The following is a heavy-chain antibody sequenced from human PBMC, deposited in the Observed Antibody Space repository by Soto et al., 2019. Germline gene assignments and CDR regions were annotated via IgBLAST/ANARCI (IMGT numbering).Heavy chain of an antibody. D-gene: IGHD3-3*01. CDR1: GYTFTNYG. Sequence: QVHLVQSGAEVKRPGASVKVSCKTSGYTFTNYGISWVRQAPGQGLEWMGWIHTYNANTNYAQKVQDRFTLTTDTSTSTAYMDLRRLRSDDTAVYYCVRDLDLVFGEGGMDVWGQGTTVTVSS. CDR2: IHTYNANT. CDR3: VRDLDLVFGEGGMDV. V-gene: IGHV1-18*01. J-gene: IGHJ6*02.